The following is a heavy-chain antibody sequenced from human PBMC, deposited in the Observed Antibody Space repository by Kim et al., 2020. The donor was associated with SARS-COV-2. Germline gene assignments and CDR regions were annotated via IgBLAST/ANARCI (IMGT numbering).Heavy chain of an antibody. CDR3: ARDMRGSYGDESWFDP. V-gene: IGHV4-39*07. J-gene: IGHJ5*02. CDR1: GGSISSSSYY. CDR2: IYYSGST. D-gene: IGHD3-16*01. Sequence: SETLSLTCTVSGGSISSSSYYWGWIRQPPGKGLEWIGSIYYSGSTYYNPSLKSRVTISVDTSKNQFSLKLSSVTAADTAVYYCARDMRGSYGDESWFDPWGQGTLVTVSS.